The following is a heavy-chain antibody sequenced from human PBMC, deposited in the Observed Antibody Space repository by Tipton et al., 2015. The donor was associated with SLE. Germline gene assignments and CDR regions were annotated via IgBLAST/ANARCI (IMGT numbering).Heavy chain of an antibody. J-gene: IGHJ4*02. CDR1: GFTFSSYA. Sequence: SLRLSCAASGFTFSSYAMHWVRQAPGKGLEWVAVISYDGSNKYYADSVKGRFTISRDNSKNTLYLQMNSLRAEDTAVYYCARDLLYGGYSYGLDYWGQGTLVTVSS. V-gene: IGHV3-30*04. D-gene: IGHD5-18*01. CDR3: ARDLLYGGYSYGLDY. CDR2: ISYDGSNK.